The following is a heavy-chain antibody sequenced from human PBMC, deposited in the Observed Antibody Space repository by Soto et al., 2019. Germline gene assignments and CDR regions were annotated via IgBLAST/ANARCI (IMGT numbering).Heavy chain of an antibody. D-gene: IGHD5-12*01. Sequence: EVPMLESGGGLIQPGGSLRLSCAASGFTFSSYAMSWVRQAPGKGLEWVSGISDRGGGTYYADSVKGRFTISRDNFKNILYLEMNSLRAEDTAVYYCAKAMATIPNFDYWGQGTLVTVSS. CDR2: ISDRGGGT. V-gene: IGHV3-23*01. CDR1: GFTFSSYA. J-gene: IGHJ4*02. CDR3: AKAMATIPNFDY.